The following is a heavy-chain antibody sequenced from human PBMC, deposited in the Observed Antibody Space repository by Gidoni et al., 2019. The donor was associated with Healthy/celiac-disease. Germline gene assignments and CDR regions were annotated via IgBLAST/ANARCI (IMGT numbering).Heavy chain of an antibody. CDR2: ISYDGSNK. V-gene: IGHV3-30*18. J-gene: IGHJ6*02. Sequence: QVQLVESGGGVVQPGRSLRLSCAASGFTFSSYGMHWVRQAPGKGLEWVAVISYDGSNKYYADSVKGRFTISRDNSKNTLYLQMNSLRAEVTAVYYCAKDEAAAGYYYYGMDVWGQGTTVTVSS. CDR3: AKDEAAAGYYYYGMDV. CDR1: GFTFSSYG. D-gene: IGHD6-13*01.